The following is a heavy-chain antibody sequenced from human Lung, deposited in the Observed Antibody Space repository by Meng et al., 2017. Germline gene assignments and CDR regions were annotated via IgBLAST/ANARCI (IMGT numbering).Heavy chain of an antibody. CDR2: ILPILDIT. CDR1: GGTVSSYT. CDR3: AREHDSSGYIDF. V-gene: IGHV1-69*08. Sequence: QVQRVQSGAEVKTPGSSVKGSCKASGGTVSSYTLIWVRQAPGQGLEWMGRILPILDITKYTQKFQGRVTITADKSTSTAYMELSSLTSDDTAVYYCAREHDSSGYIDFWGQGTLVTVSS. J-gene: IGHJ4*02. D-gene: IGHD3-22*01.